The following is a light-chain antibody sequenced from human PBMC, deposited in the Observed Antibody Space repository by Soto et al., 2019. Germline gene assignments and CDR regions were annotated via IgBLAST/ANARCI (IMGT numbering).Light chain of an antibody. CDR3: QHYNSYSEA. V-gene: IGKV1-5*03. J-gene: IGKJ1*01. CDR1: QTIRSW. Sequence: IQMPQSPSTLAGSVGDRVTITWRASQTIRSWLAWYQQKPGKAPKLLIYKASTLKSGVPSRFSGSGSGTEFTLTISSLQPDDFATYYCQHYNSYSEAFGQGTQVDNK. CDR2: KAS.